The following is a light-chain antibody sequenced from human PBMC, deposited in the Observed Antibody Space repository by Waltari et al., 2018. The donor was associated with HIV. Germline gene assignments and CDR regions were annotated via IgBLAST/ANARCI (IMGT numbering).Light chain of an antibody. CDR3: ASFTKDFTVV. J-gene: IGLJ2*01. CDR2: EVT. CDR1: SNDIGNYNL. V-gene: IGLV2-14*02. Sequence: SNDIGNYNLVSWYQQHPGKAPKLMIYEVTNRPSGVPDRFSGSKSGNTASLTISDLRTEDETNYYCASFTKDFTVVFGGGTKVTVL.